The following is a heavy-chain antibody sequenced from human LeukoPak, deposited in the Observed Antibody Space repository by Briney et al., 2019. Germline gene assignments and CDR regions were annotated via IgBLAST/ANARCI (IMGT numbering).Heavy chain of an antibody. Sequence: PGGALTLSCAASGFTFSSYSMHWVRQAPGKGLEWVAVICYDGRNQYYADSVKGRFTISRDNSKNTLYLQMNRLRAEDTALYYCARTYSHMDVWGKGATVTVSS. CDR1: GFTFSSYS. CDR2: ICYDGRNQ. V-gene: IGHV3-33*01. J-gene: IGHJ6*03. CDR3: ARTYSHMDV.